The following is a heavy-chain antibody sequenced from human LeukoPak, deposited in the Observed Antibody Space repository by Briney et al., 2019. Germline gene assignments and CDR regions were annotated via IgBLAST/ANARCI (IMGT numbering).Heavy chain of an antibody. CDR1: GGSISSYY. V-gene: IGHV4-59*01. CDR2: IYYSGST. D-gene: IGHD1-26*01. Sequence: SETLSLTCTVPGGSISSYYWSWIRQPPGKGLEWIGYIYYSGSTNYNPSLKSRVTISVDTSKNQFSLKLSSVTAADTAVYYCAREVGYWFDHWGQGTLVTVSS. CDR3: AREVGYWFDH. J-gene: IGHJ5*02.